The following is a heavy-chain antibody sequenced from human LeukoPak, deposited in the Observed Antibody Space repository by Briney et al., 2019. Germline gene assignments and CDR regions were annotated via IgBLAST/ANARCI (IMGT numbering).Heavy chain of an antibody. CDR3: ARYSSSWYFDS. J-gene: IGHJ4*02. Sequence: SETLSLTCSFSGSSITDYYWSWIRQPPGKGLVYIGYIYYTGNTNYNPSLKSRVTMSIDTSKNQFSLKLSSVTAADTAIYYCARYSSSWYFDSWGQGTLVTVSS. CDR2: IYYTGNT. CDR1: GSSITDYY. V-gene: IGHV4-59*13. D-gene: IGHD2-2*01.